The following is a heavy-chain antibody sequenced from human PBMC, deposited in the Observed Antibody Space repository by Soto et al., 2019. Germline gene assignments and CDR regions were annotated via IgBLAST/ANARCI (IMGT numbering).Heavy chain of an antibody. V-gene: IGHV5-10-1*01. CDR3: ARLFCSTTTCDSWFEP. J-gene: IGHJ5*02. CDR1: GYTFTTFW. Sequence: GESLQISCTGFGYTFTTFWISCVRQMPGKGLEWMGMIDPRDSYVNYSPSFQGHVTISLDKSISTAYLHWGSLKASDTAMYYCARLFCSTTTCDSWFEPWGKGTLVTVSS. D-gene: IGHD2-2*01. CDR2: IDPRDSYV.